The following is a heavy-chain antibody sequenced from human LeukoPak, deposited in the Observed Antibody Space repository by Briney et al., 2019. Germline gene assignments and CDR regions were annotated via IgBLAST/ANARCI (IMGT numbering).Heavy chain of an antibody. Sequence: SETLSLTCTVSGGSISGGGYCWSWLRQPPGKGLVWVVYIYYSGSTYYTPSLKSRVPISVYTSKHQFSLKLSSVTAADTAVYYCARGNTAMVRVDYWGQGTLVTVSS. D-gene: IGHD5-18*01. J-gene: IGHJ4*02. CDR2: IYYSGST. V-gene: IGHV4-31*03. CDR3: ARGNTAMVRVDY. CDR1: GGSISGGGYC.